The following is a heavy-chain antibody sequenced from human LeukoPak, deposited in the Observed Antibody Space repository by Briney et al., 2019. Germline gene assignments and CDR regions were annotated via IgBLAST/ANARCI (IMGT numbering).Heavy chain of an antibody. J-gene: IGHJ1*01. CDR2: MSYSGTT. V-gene: IGHV4-39*01. Sequence: SEILSLTCSVSGGSISSSSDYWGWIRQPPGRGLEWIGTMSYSGTTFYNPSLKSRVTMSVDTSKNQFSLNLRSVTAADTAVYYCVAAHSSYRRYEDQHWGQGTLVTV. CDR1: GGSISSSSDY. D-gene: IGHD3-16*02. CDR3: VAAHSSYRRYEDQH.